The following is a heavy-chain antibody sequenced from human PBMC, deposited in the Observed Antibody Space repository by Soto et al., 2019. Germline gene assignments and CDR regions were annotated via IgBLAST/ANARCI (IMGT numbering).Heavy chain of an antibody. CDR2: IWYDGSNK. J-gene: IGHJ4*02. D-gene: IGHD2-15*01. CDR1: GFTFSNAW. V-gene: IGHV3-33*08. CDR3: ARDPKVAATSGFDY. Sequence: PGVSLRLSCAASGFTFSNAWINWVRQAPGKGLEWVAVIWYDGSNKYYADSVKGRFTISRDNSKNTLYLQMNSLRAEDTAVYYCARDPKVAATSGFDYWGQGTLVNVSS.